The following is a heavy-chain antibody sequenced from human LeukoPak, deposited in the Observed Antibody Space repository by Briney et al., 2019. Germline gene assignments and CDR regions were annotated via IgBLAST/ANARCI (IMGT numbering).Heavy chain of an antibody. Sequence: GGSLRLSCAASGFTFSSYSMNWVRQAPGKGLEWVSYISSSGSTIYYADSVKGRFTISRDNAKNSLYLQMNSLRAEDTAVYYCARVGSRYSSSWYIDYWGQGTLVTVSS. V-gene: IGHV3-48*04. CDR2: ISSSGSTI. D-gene: IGHD6-13*01. J-gene: IGHJ4*02. CDR3: ARVGSRYSSSWYIDY. CDR1: GFTFSSYS.